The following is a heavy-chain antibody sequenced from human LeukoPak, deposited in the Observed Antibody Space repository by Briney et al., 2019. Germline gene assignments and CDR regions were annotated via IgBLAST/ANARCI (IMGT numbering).Heavy chain of an antibody. V-gene: IGHV1-69*13. D-gene: IGHD3-10*01. CDR1: GGTLSSYA. CDR2: IIPIFGTA. CDR3: ARATLGSGSYQPLGTRFDY. J-gene: IGHJ4*02. Sequence: SVKVSCKASGGTLSSYAISWVRQAPGQGLEWMGGIIPIFGTAMYTQKFQGRVTTTADESTSTAYMELSSLRSEDTAVYYCARATLGSGSYQPLGTRFDYWGQGTLVTVSS.